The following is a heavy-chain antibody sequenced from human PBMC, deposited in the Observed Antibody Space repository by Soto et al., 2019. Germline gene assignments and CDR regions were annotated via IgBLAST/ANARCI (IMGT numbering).Heavy chain of an antibody. D-gene: IGHD5-12*01. CDR1: GFIFTNYA. Sequence: GGSLRLSCASSGFIFTNYAMNWVRQAPGKGLEWVSVIGGRGNSAYYADSVQGRFTISRDNSKNTLSLQMSSLTADDTAIYYCVREGRGSFDFWGRGIMLTVSS. CDR2: IGGRGNSA. J-gene: IGHJ3*01. V-gene: IGHV3-23*01. CDR3: VREGRGSFDF.